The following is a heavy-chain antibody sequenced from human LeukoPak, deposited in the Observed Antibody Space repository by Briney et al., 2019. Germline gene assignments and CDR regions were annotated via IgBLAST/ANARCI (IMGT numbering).Heavy chain of an antibody. Sequence: SETLSLTCTVSGGSISRSSYYWGWIRQPPGKGLEWIGTIYYSGSTNYNPSLKSRVTISVDTSKNQFSLKLSSVTAADTAVYYCARGVSSVDRTGYYYYYYMDVWGKGTTVTVSS. D-gene: IGHD1/OR15-1a*01. J-gene: IGHJ6*03. CDR2: IYYSGST. CDR1: GGSISRSSYY. CDR3: ARGVSSVDRTGYYYYYYMDV. V-gene: IGHV4-39*07.